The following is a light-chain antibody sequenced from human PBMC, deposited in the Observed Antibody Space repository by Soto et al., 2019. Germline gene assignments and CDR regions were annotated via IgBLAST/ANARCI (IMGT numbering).Light chain of an antibody. CDR3: QQYTGPPTT. CDR1: QSVTSN. Sequence: EIVLTQSPDTLAVSPGEVATLSCWASQSVTSNLAWYQQKRGQAPRLLIYAASTRATGVPARFSGSGSGTEFTLTISSLQSEDFAVYFCQQYTGPPTTFGQGTRLEIK. V-gene: IGKV3D-15*01. CDR2: AAS. J-gene: IGKJ5*01.